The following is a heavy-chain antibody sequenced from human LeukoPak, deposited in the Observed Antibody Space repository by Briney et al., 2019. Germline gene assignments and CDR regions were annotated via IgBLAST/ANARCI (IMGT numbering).Heavy chain of an antibody. CDR2: IYYSGST. D-gene: IGHD3-3*01. V-gene: IGHV4-59*01. J-gene: IGHJ5*01. CDR1: GGSISSYY. CDR3: ARGRNLEWFDY. Sequence: KTSETLSLTCTVSGGSISSYYWSWIRQPPGKGPEWIGYIYYSGSTNYNPSLKSRVTISVDTSKNQFSLKLNSVTAADTAVYYCARGRNLEWFDYWGQGTLVTVSS.